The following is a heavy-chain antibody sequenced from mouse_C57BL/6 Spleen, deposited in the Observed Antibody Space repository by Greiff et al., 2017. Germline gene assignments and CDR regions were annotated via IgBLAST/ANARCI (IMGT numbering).Heavy chain of an antibody. J-gene: IGHJ3*01. V-gene: IGHV1-7*01. D-gene: IGHD1-1*01. CDR1: GYTFTSYW. Sequence: QVQLQQSGAELAKPGASVKLSCKASGYTFTSYWMHWVKQRPGQGLEWIGYINPSSGYTKYNQKFKDKATLTADKSSSTAYMQLSSLTYEDSAVYYCARHYPIYYGSSYAWFAYWGQGTLVTVSA. CDR2: INPSSGYT. CDR3: ARHYPIYYGSSYAWFAY.